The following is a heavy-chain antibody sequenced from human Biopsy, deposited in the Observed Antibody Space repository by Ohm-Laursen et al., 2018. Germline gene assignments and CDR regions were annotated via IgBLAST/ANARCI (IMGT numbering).Heavy chain of an antibody. CDR2: INHSGHT. Sequence: PSQTLSLTCAVSNASINLYYWGWIRQSPGKGLEWIGYINHSGHTNYNPSLKSRLTMSVDTSKNQFSLKLTSVTAADTAVYYCARDRIAYCTATSCDNFGLDVWGQGTTVTVSS. D-gene: IGHD2-8*02. V-gene: IGHV4-59*01. J-gene: IGHJ6*02. CDR3: ARDRIAYCTATSCDNFGLDV. CDR1: NASINLYY.